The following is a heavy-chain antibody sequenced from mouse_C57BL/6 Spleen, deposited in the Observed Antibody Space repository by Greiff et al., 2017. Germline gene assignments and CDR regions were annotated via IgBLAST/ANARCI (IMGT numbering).Heavy chain of an antibody. J-gene: IGHJ1*03. D-gene: IGHD1-1*01. CDR3: ARSGSCDGSSYDWYFDV. Sequence: QVQLQQPGAELVKPGASVKLSCKASGYTFTSYWMHWVKQRPGRGLEWIGRIDPNSGGTKSNEKFKSKATLTVDKPSSTAYMQLISLTSEDAAVSECARSGSCDGSSYDWYFDVWGTGTTVTVSS. CDR2: IDPNSGGT. CDR1: GYTFTSYW. V-gene: IGHV1-72*01.